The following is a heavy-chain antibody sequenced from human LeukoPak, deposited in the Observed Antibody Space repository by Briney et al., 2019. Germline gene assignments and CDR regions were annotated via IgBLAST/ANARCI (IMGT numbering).Heavy chain of an antibody. Sequence: GASVKVSCKASGYTFTGYHMHWARQAPGQGLQCTGSINSNSGGTNYAQKFQGLVTMTRDTSISTAYMELSRLRSDDTAVFFFFKQKTAYEILTGYHYYYYGMDVWGKGTTVTVSS. CDR2: INSNSGGT. V-gene: IGHV1-2*04. CDR3: FKQKTAYEILTGYHYYYYGMDV. D-gene: IGHD3-9*01. J-gene: IGHJ6*04. CDR1: GYTFTGYH.